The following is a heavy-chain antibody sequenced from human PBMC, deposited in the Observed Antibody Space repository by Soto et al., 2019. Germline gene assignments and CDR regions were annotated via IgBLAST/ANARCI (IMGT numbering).Heavy chain of an antibody. CDR3: AREDGGGGRDYYGLDV. Sequence: QVQLQQSGPGLVKPSQTLSLTCTVSGGSISYVYYHWTWIRQSPGKGVEWIGYIHYSGSIIYNPSIKSRFTISVDTSKNQFSLQLRSVTAADTAVYFCAREDGGGGRDYYGLDVWGQGNTVTVSS. V-gene: IGHV4-30-4*08. D-gene: IGHD2-15*01. CDR2: IHYSGSI. J-gene: IGHJ6*02. CDR1: GGSISYVYYH.